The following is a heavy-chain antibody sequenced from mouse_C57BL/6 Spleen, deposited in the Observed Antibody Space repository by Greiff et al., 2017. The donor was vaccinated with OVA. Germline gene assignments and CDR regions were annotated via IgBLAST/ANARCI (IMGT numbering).Heavy chain of an antibody. V-gene: IGHV2-2*01. CDR3: ARIYDGYYNWFDY. J-gene: IGHJ3*01. Sequence: QVQLQRSGPGLVQPSQSLSITCTVSGFSLTSYGVHWVRQSPGKGLEWLGVIWSGGSTDYNAAFISRLSISKDNSKSQVFFKMNSLQADDTAIYYCARIYDGYYNWFDYWGQGTLVTVSA. CDR2: IWSGGST. D-gene: IGHD2-3*01. CDR1: GFSLTSYG.